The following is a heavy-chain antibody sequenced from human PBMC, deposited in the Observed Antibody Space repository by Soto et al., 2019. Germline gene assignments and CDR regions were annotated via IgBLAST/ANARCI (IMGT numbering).Heavy chain of an antibody. D-gene: IGHD6-19*01. J-gene: IGHJ4*02. CDR1: GGSLRSSSYY. CDR2: IYYSGST. CDR3: VNYRADSSGWGTGSVDY. V-gene: IGHV4-39*01. Sequence: SESLSLHCTVSGGSLRSSSYYWGWIRQPPGKGLEWSGSIYYSGSTYYNPSLKSRDTISVDTSNHQFSLQLSTVTAADTAVYYCVNYRADSSGWGTGSVDYWGQGTMVTVSS.